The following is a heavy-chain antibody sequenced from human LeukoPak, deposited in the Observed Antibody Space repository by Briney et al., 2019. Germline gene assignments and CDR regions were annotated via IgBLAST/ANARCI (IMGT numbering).Heavy chain of an antibody. Sequence: PGGSLRLSCAASGFTVSSNYMSWVRQAPGKGLEWVSVIYSGGSTYYADSVKGRFTISRDNSKNTLYLQMNSLRAEDTAVYYCTREYLTVSYFDYWGQGTLVTVSS. V-gene: IGHV3-53*01. D-gene: IGHD4-11*01. CDR1: GFTVSSNY. CDR2: IYSGGST. J-gene: IGHJ4*02. CDR3: TREYLTVSYFDY.